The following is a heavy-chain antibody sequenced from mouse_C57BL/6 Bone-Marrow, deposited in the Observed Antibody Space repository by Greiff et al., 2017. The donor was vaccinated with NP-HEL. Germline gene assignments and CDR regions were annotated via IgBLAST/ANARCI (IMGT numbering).Heavy chain of an antibody. Sequence: EVHLVESGPGMVKPSQSLSLTCTVTGYSITSGYDWHWIRHFPGNKLEWMGYISYSGSTNYNPSLKSRISITHDTSKNHFFLKLNSVTTEDTATYYCARGSSPTYWYFDVWGTGTTVTVSS. V-gene: IGHV3-1*01. CDR1: GYSITSGYD. CDR3: ARGSSPTYWYFDV. D-gene: IGHD1-1*01. J-gene: IGHJ1*03. CDR2: ISYSGST.